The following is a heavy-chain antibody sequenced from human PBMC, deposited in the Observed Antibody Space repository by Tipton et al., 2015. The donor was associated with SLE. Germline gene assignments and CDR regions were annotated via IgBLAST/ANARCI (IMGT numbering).Heavy chain of an antibody. V-gene: IGHV3-48*03. J-gene: IGHJ3*02. Sequence: GSLRLSCAASGFTFSNYEMNWVRQAPGMGLEWVSYITTSGSPVYYADSVKGRFTISRDNAKNSLYLQMNSLRAEDTAVYYCASNAFDIWGQGTMVTVSS. CDR2: ITTSGSPV. CDR3: ASNAFDI. CDR1: GFTFSNYE.